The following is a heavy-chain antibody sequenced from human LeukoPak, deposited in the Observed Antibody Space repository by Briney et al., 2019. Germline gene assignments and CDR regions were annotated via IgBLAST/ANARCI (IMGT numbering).Heavy chain of an antibody. V-gene: IGHV1-69*06. CDR2: IIPIFGTA. CDR1: GGTFSSYA. CDR3: AREPIAVAGYYYYYGMDV. J-gene: IGHJ6*02. D-gene: IGHD6-19*01. Sequence: ASVKVSCKASGGTFSSYAISWVRQAPGQGLEWMGGIIPIFGTANYAQKFQGRVTITADKFTSTAYMELSSLRSEDTAVYYCAREPIAVAGYYYYYGMDVWGQGTTVTVSS.